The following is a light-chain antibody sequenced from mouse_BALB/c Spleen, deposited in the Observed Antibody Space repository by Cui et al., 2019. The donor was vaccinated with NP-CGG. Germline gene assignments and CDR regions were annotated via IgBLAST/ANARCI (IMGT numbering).Light chain of an antibody. V-gene: IGLV1*01. CDR3: ALWYSNHWV. CDR2: GTI. J-gene: IGLJ1*01. Sequence: QAVMTQESALTTSPGETVTLTCRPSTGAVTTSNYANWVQEKPDHLFTGLIGGTINRAPGVPARFSGSLIGDKAALTITGAQTEDEAIYFCALWYSNHWVFGGGTKLTVL. CDR1: TGAVTTSNY.